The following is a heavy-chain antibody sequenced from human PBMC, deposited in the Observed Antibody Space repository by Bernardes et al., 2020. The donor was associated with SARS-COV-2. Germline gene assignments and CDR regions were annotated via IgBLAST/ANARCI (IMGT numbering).Heavy chain of an antibody. CDR2: ISISGSTI. V-gene: IGHV3-48*03. Sequence: GAYLKNSSAASGFTLSRCEMNWVGPAPGKGLEWVSYISISGSTIYYADSVKGRFTISRDNAKNSLYLQMNSLRAEDTAVYYCARVAYYDFWSGYYNGYYMDVWGKGTTVTVSS. J-gene: IGHJ6*03. CDR1: GFTLSRCE. D-gene: IGHD3-3*01. CDR3: ARVAYYDFWSGYYNGYYMDV.